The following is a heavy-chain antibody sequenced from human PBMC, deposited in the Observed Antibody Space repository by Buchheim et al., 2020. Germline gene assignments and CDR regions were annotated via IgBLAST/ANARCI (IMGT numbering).Heavy chain of an antibody. J-gene: IGHJ4*02. V-gene: IGHV3-23*01. CDR2: IVGTGVRT. D-gene: IGHD3-9*01. CDR1: GFTFRDYA. Sequence: EVQLLESGGGLVQPGGPLTLSCAASGFTFRDYAMSWVRQAPGMGLEWVSGIVGTGVRTYYADSVRGRFTISRDNSNNIVFLQMGSLRAEDTALYYCARSPFYDFLTGYYDSWGQGTL. CDR3: ARSPFYDFLTGYYDS.